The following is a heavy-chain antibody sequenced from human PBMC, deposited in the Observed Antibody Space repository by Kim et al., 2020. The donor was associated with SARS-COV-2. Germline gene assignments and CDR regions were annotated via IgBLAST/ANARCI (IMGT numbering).Heavy chain of an antibody. CDR2: INHSGST. J-gene: IGHJ5*02. D-gene: IGHD2-15*01. Sequence: SETLSLTCAVYGGSFSGYYWSWIRQPPGKGLEWIGEINHSGSTNYNPSLKSRVTISVDTSKNQFSLKLSSVTAADTAVYYCARLLRVRVVVAATWFDPWGQGTLVTVSS. CDR1: GGSFSGYY. V-gene: IGHV4-34*01. CDR3: ARLLRVRVVVAATWFDP.